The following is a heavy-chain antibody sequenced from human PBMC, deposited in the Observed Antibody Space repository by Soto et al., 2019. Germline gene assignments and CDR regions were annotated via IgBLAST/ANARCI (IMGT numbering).Heavy chain of an antibody. V-gene: IGHV4-59*01. Sequence: SETLSLTCTVSGGSISSYYWSWIRQPPGKGLEWIGYIYYSGSTNYNPSLKSRVTISVDTSKNQFSLKLSSVTAADTAVYYCAREAVATIPGNWFDPWGQGTLVTVSS. D-gene: IGHD5-12*01. CDR1: GGSISSYY. CDR2: IYYSGST. CDR3: AREAVATIPGNWFDP. J-gene: IGHJ5*02.